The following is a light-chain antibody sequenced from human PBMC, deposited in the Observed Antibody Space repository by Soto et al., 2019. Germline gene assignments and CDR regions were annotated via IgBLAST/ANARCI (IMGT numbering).Light chain of an antibody. Sequence: DVQMTQSPSSLSASVGDRVTITCRASQPISNYLNWYQQKAGEAPKVLIFGASSLQSGVPSKFSGSGYGTDFIPIINNLHPDDFATYYCQQTHAVPLTFGQGTRL. CDR3: QQTHAVPLT. V-gene: IGKV1-39*01. CDR1: QPISNY. CDR2: GAS. J-gene: IGKJ5*01.